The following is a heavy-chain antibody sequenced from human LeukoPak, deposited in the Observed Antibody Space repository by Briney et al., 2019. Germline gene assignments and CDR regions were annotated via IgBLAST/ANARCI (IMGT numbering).Heavy chain of an antibody. V-gene: IGHV3-21*01. Sequence: PGGSLRLSCAASGFTFSSYSMNWVRQAPGKGLEWVSSISSSSSYIYYADSVKGRFTISRDNAKNSLYLQMNSLRAEDTAVYYCARDLMVRGGFGFDPWGQGTLVTVSS. CDR1: GFTFSSYS. J-gene: IGHJ5*02. D-gene: IGHD3-10*01. CDR2: ISSSSSYI. CDR3: ARDLMVRGGFGFDP.